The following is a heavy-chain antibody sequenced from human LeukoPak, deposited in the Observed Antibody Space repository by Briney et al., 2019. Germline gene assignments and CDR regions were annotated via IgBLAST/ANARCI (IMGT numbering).Heavy chain of an antibody. CDR2: ISSSGSTI. CDR1: GFTFSSYE. Sequence: PGGSLRLSCAASGFTFSSYEMNWVRQAPGKGLEWVSYISSSGSTIYYADSVKGRFTISRDNAKNSLYLQMNSLRAEDTAVYYCAKVPTYYDSSGYYYWDYWGQGTLVTVSS. CDR3: AKVPTYYDSSGYYYWDY. J-gene: IGHJ4*02. V-gene: IGHV3-48*03. D-gene: IGHD3-22*01.